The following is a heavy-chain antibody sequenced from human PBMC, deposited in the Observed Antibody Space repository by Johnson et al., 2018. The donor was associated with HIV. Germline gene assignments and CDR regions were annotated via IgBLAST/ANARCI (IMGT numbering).Heavy chain of an antibody. Sequence: QVQLVESGGGLIQPGGSLRLSCAASGFTFSTYGMHWVRQAPGNGLEWVAVTSYDGGNKYYADSVKGRFTISRDNSKNTLYLQMNSLRAEDTAVYYCAKLPVLYGDFDDAFNIWGQGTMVTVSS. V-gene: IGHV3-30*18. CDR3: AKLPVLYGDFDDAFNI. CDR1: GFTFSTYG. D-gene: IGHD4-17*01. J-gene: IGHJ3*02. CDR2: TSYDGGNK.